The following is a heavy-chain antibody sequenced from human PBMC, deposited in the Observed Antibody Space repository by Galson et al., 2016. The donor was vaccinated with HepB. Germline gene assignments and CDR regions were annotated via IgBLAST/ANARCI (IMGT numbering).Heavy chain of an antibody. CDR3: ARSYLLGRGFGS. CDR1: GDSVSNNNAG. D-gene: IGHD7-27*01. V-gene: IGHV6-1*01. CDR2: TYYRSKWHF. Sequence: CAISGDSVSNNNAGWYWIRQSPSRGLEWLGRTYYRSKWHFDYADSVISRITINPDTSKNQFSRQLNSVTPEDTAIYYCARSYLLGRGFGSWGQGTLVTVSS. J-gene: IGHJ4*02.